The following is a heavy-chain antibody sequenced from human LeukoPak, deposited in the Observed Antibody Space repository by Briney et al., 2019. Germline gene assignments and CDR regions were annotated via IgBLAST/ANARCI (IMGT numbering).Heavy chain of an antibody. J-gene: IGHJ4*02. CDR2: ISSSSSYI. CDR3: AKGQASVTYKYFFDY. V-gene: IGHV3-11*05. CDR1: GFTFSDYY. Sequence: GGSLRLSCAASGFTFSDYYMTWIRQAPETGLEWVSSISSSSSYIYYADSVKGRFTISRDNAKNSLYLQMNSLRAEDTAVYYCAKGQASVTYKYFFDYWGQGTLVTVSS. D-gene: IGHD4-17*01.